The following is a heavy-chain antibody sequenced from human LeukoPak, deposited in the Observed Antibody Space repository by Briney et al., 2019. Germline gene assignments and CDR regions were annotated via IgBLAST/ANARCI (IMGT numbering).Heavy chain of an antibody. Sequence: GGSLRLSCLASEFTFNNYAMSWVRQAPGKGLEWVSGITGRDGSTYYADSVKGRFTISRDNSKNTLFLQMSSLRPEDTAVYYCAKDILMTSVTTFDYWGQGTLVTVSP. J-gene: IGHJ4*02. CDR3: AKDILMTSVTTFDY. CDR2: ITGRDGST. CDR1: EFTFNNYA. V-gene: IGHV3-23*01. D-gene: IGHD4-17*01.